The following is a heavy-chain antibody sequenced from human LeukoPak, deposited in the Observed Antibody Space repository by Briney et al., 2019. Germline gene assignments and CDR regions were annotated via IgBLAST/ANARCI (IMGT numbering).Heavy chain of an antibody. CDR3: ARHEGSSWYWDH. J-gene: IGHJ4*02. CDR1: GGSISNYY. V-gene: IGHV4-59*08. CDR2: IYYSGST. D-gene: IGHD6-13*01. Sequence: SETLSLTCTVSGGSISNYYWSWFRQPPGKGLEWIGYIYYSGSTNYNPSLKSRVTISVDTSKNQFSLKVRSVTAADTAVYYCARHEGSSWYWDHWGQGTLVTVSS.